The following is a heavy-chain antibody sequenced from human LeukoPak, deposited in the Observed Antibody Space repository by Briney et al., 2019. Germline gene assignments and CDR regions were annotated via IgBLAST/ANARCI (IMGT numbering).Heavy chain of an antibody. CDR1: GFTFSSYS. Sequence: GGSLRLSCAASGFTFSSYSMNWVRQAPGKGLEWVSSISSSGSYIYYADSVKGRFTISRDNAKNSLYLQMNSLRAEDTAAYYCARDSAVRYCSSTSCYAGWDYFQHWGQGTLVTVSS. CDR3: ARDSAVRYCSSTSCYAGWDYFQH. D-gene: IGHD2-2*01. V-gene: IGHV3-21*01. CDR2: ISSSGSYI. J-gene: IGHJ1*01.